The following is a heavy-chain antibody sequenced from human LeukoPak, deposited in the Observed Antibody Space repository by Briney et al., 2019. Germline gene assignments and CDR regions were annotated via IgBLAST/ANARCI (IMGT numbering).Heavy chain of an antibody. D-gene: IGHD5-12*01. J-gene: IGHJ4*02. V-gene: IGHV3-11*04. CDR3: ARKDFGSGSFSY. Sequence: GGSLRLSCAVSGFPFSRFYMSWIRQAPGKGLEWISYIGLSGYPLDYADSVRGRFTISRDNAKNSLYLEMNSLRAEDTAVYYCARKDFGSGSFSYWGQGTLVTVSS. CDR2: IGLSGYPL. CDR1: GFPFSRFY.